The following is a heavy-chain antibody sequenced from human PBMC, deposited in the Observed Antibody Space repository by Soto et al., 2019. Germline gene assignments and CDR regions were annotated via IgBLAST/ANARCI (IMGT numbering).Heavy chain of an antibody. J-gene: IGHJ3*02. CDR1: GFTFSSYA. CDR2: ISYDGSNK. V-gene: IGHV3-30-3*01. CDR3: ARTLKVAVAARKHDAFDI. Sequence: GGSLRLSCAASGFTFSSYAMHWVRQAPGKGLEWVAVISYDGSNKYYADSVKGRFTISRDNSKNTLYLQMNSLRAEDTAVYYCARTLKVAVAARKHDAFDIWGQGTMVTVSS. D-gene: IGHD6-6*01.